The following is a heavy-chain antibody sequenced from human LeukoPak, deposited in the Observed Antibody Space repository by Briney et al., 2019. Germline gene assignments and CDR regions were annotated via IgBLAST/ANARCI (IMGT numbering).Heavy chain of an antibody. J-gene: IGHJ3*02. D-gene: IGHD2-2*01. CDR3: ARDNMREKVDAFDI. Sequence: KPGGSLRLSCAASGFTFSSYSMNWVRQAPGKGLEWVSSISSSSSYIYYADSVKGRFTISRDNAKNSLYLQMNSLRAEDTAVYYCARDNMREKVDAFDIWGQGTMVTVSS. CDR2: ISSSSSYI. CDR1: GFTFSSYS. V-gene: IGHV3-21*01.